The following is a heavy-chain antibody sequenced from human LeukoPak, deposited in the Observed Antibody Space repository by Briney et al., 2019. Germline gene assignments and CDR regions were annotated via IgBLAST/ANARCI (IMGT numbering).Heavy chain of an antibody. V-gene: IGHV3-48*04. CDR3: ARNGTTPKGSYYYYYYMDV. Sequence: GGSLRLSCEASGFTFSSYSMNWVRQAPGKGLEWVSFISGSSSIIHYADSVKGRFTISRDNAKNSLYLQMNSLRAEDTAVYYCARNGTTPKGSYYYYYYMDVWGKGTTVTVSS. CDR2: ISGSSSII. D-gene: IGHD4-11*01. J-gene: IGHJ6*03. CDR1: GFTFSSYS.